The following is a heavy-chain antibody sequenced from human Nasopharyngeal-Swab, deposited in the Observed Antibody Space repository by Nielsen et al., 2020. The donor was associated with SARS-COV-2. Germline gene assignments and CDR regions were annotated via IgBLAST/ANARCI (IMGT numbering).Heavy chain of an antibody. CDR3: ARGGNRGVFTWFDP. D-gene: IGHD3-10*01. Sequence: WLRQAPGQGLEWMGWINTNTGNPTYAQGFTGRFVFSLDTSVSTAYLQISSLKAEDTAVYYCARGGNRGVFTWFDPWGQGTLVTVSS. V-gene: IGHV7-4-1*02. J-gene: IGHJ5*02. CDR2: INTNTGNP.